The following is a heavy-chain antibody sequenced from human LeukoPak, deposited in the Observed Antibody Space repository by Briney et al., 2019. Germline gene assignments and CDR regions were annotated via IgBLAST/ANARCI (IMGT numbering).Heavy chain of an antibody. V-gene: IGHV3-11*06. CDR2: HGNVGDYT. J-gene: IGHJ4*02. CDR1: GFTVSSNY. Sequence: GGSLRLSCAASGFTVSSNYMSWIRQAPGKGLEWVSYHGNVGDYTNYADSVKGRFTISRDNAKNSLQLQMNSLRDEDTAVYYCARGGGRYYIDYWGQGTLVTVSS. D-gene: IGHD1-26*01. CDR3: ARGGGRYYIDY.